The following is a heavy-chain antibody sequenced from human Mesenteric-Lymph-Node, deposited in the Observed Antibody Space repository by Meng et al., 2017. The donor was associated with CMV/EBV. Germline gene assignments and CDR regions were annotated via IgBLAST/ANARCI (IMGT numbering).Heavy chain of an antibody. Sequence: GESLKISCAVSGFTFNNYDMHWVRQAPGKGLEWVAVIYYDVSNKYYADSVKGRFTISSDKSKNTLYLQMNSLRAEDTAVYYCAKARVSTYYSFYYYGMDVWGQGTTVTVSS. D-gene: IGHD3-22*01. J-gene: IGHJ6*02. CDR2: IYYDVSNK. V-gene: IGHV3-33*03. CDR3: AKARVSTYYSFYYYGMDV. CDR1: GFTFNNYD.